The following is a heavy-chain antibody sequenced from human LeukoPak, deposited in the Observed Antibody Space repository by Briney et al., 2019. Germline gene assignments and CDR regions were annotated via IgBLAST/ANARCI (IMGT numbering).Heavy chain of an antibody. CDR1: GFAFSSYG. Sequence: GGSLRLSCAASGFAFSSYGMHWVRQAPGKGLEWVAVIWYDGSNKYYADSVKGRFTISRDNSKNTLYLQLNSLRAEGTAVYYCARESSVREFDYWGQGNLVSVSS. D-gene: IGHD4-17*01. V-gene: IGHV3-33*01. CDR2: IWYDGSNK. CDR3: ARESSVREFDY. J-gene: IGHJ4*02.